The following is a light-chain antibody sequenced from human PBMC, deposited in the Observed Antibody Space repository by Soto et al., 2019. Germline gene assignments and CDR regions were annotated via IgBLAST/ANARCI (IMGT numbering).Light chain of an antibody. CDR1: SSDVGGYNY. Sequence: QFFFTQPPPPSGSPEQSGTISCTGTSSDVGGYNYVSWYQQHPGKAPKLMIYEVSKRPSGVPDRFSGSKSGNTASLTVSGLQAEDEADYYCSSYAGSSNYVFGTGTKVSVL. CDR3: SSYAGSSNYV. CDR2: EVS. V-gene: IGLV2-8*01. J-gene: IGLJ1*01.